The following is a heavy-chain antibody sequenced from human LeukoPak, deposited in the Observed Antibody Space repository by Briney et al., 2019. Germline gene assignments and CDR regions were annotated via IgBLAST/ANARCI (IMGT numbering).Heavy chain of an antibody. CDR2: INPNSGGT. V-gene: IGHV1-2*02. CDR1: GYTFTSYD. J-gene: IGHJ6*03. D-gene: IGHD6-13*01. CDR3: ARGGSSSWYGTYYYYYMDV. Sequence: TSVKVSCKASGYTFTSYDINWVRQATGQGLEWMGWINPNSGGTNYAQKFQGRVTMTRDTSISTAYMELSRLRSDDTAVCYCARGGSSSWYGTYYYYYMDVWGKGTTVTVSS.